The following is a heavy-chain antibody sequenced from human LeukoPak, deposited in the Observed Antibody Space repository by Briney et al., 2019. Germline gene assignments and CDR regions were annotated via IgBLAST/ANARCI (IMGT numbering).Heavy chain of an antibody. J-gene: IGHJ4*02. CDR1: GYTFTSYD. CDR3: ARGLAARPRGNYFDY. D-gene: IGHD6-6*01. CDR2: MNPNSGNT. V-gene: IGHV1-8*01. Sequence: ASVKVSCKASGYTFTSYDINWVRQATGQGLGWMGWMNPNSGNTGYAQKFQGRVTMTRNTSISTAYMELSSLRSEDTAVYYCARGLAARPRGNYFDYWGQGTLVTVSS.